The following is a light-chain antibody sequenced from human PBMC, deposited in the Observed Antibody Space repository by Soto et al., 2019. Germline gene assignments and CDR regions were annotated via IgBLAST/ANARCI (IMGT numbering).Light chain of an antibody. CDR3: QQYYSYPPGLT. CDR1: QGISSY. J-gene: IGKJ4*01. V-gene: IGKV1-8*01. CDR2: AAS. Sequence: AIRMTQSPSSFSASTGDRVTITCRASQGISSYLAWYQQKPGKAPKLLIYAASTLQSGVPSRFSGSGSGTDFTLTISCLQSEDFATYYCQQYYSYPPGLTFGGGTKGEIK.